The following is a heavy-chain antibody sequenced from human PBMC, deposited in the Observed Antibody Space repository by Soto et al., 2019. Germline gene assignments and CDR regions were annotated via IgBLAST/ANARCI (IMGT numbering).Heavy chain of an antibody. CDR1: GYPFTSYY. D-gene: IGHD5-18*01. V-gene: IGHV1-46*01. Sequence: SVKVSCTASGYPFTSYYMHWVRQTPGQGLEWMGIINPSGGSTSYAQKFQGRVTMTRDTSTSTVYMELSSLRSEDTAVYYCARPRGYSYGDFDYWGQGTLVTVSS. CDR2: INPSGGST. CDR3: ARPRGYSYGDFDY. J-gene: IGHJ4*02.